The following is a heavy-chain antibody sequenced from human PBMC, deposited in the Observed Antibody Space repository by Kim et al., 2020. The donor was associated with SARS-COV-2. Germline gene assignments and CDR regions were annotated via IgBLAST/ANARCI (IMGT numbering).Heavy chain of an antibody. CDR2: ISGSGGTT. J-gene: IGHJ5*02. D-gene: IGHD2-2*01. CDR1: GFTFSNYA. Sequence: GGSLRLSCLASGFTFSNYAMRWVRQAPGKGLEWVSVISGSGGTTYYADSVKGRFTISRDNSKNTVFIQMNSLRVEDTALYYCAKAGGLVPAAQNWFDPWGQGTLVTVSS. V-gene: IGHV3-23*01. CDR3: AKAGGLVPAAQNWFDP.